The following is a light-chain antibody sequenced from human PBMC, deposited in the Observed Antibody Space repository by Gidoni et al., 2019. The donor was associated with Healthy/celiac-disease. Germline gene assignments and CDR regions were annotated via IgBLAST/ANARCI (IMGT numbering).Light chain of an antibody. Sequence: DIQLTQSPSFLSASVGDRVTITCRASQGISSYLAWYQQKPGKAPKLLIYAASTVQSGVPSRFSGSGSGTEFTLTISRLQPEDFATYYCQQLNSYPRTFGQGTKVEIK. CDR3: QQLNSYPRT. CDR1: QGISSY. V-gene: IGKV1-9*01. J-gene: IGKJ1*01. CDR2: AAS.